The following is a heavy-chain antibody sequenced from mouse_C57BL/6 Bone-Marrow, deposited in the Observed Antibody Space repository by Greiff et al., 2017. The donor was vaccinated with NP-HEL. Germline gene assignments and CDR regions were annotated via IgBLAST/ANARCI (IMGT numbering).Heavy chain of an antibody. J-gene: IGHJ3*01. CDR1: GFTFSDYG. Sequence: EVQVVESGGGLVKPGGSLKLSCAASGFTFSDYGMHWVRQAPEKGLEWVAYISSGSSTIYYADTVKGRFTISRDNAKNNLILQMTSLRSEDTAMYYCARAWLLLSWFAYWGQGTLVTVSA. CDR2: ISSGSSTI. CDR3: ARAWLLLSWFAY. D-gene: IGHD2-3*01. V-gene: IGHV5-17*01.